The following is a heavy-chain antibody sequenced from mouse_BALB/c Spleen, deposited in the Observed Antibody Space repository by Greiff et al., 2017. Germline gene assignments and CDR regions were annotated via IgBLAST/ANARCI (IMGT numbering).Heavy chain of an antibody. CDR3: ASVGGSPYYYSMDY. CDR1: GFNIKDTY. J-gene: IGHJ4*01. V-gene: IGHV14-3*02. D-gene: IGHD1-1*01. Sequence: VQLQQSGAELVKPGASVKLSCTASGFNIKDTYMHWVKQRPEQGLEWIGRIDPANGNTKYDPKFQGKATITADKAFNTAYLQLSSLTSEDTAIYYCASVGGSPYYYSMDYWGQGTSVTVSS. CDR2: IDPANGNT.